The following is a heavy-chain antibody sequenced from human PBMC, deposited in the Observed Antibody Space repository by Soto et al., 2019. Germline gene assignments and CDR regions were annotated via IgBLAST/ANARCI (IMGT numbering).Heavy chain of an antibody. V-gene: IGHV3-74*01. Sequence: PWVSLRLSCSASGCTFTNRWIHWVRKAPGKGLVWVSRISSDGGVASYADSVKGRFTISRDNAKNTLYLQMNSLRAEDTAVYYCASAVANTRNGLHIWGQGTMVTVSS. J-gene: IGHJ3*02. CDR3: ASAVANTRNGLHI. CDR2: ISSDGGVA. CDR1: GCTFTNRW. D-gene: IGHD5-12*01.